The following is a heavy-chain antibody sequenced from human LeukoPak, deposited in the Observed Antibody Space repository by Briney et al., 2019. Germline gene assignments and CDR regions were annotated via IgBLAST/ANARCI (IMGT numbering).Heavy chain of an antibody. Sequence: ASVKVSCKASGGTFSSYAISWVLQAPGHGLEWMGGIIPIFGTANYAQKFQGRVTITADESTSTAYMELSSLRSEDTAVYYCARTPPEWPMSWFDPWGQGTLVTVSS. D-gene: IGHD3-3*01. CDR1: GGTFSSYA. CDR2: IIPIFGTA. V-gene: IGHV1-69*13. J-gene: IGHJ5*02. CDR3: ARTPPEWPMSWFDP.